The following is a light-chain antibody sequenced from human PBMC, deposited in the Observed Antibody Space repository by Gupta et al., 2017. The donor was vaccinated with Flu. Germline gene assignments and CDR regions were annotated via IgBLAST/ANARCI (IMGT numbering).Light chain of an antibody. Sequence: DIQMTQSPSSLSASVGDRVTITCQASQDISNYLNWYQQKPGKAPKLLIYDASNLETGVPSRFSGGGSGTDFTFSISSLQPEDMATYYCQYYDDRGAFGPGTKVDMK. CDR2: DAS. CDR3: QYYDDRGA. J-gene: IGKJ3*01. CDR1: QDISNY. V-gene: IGKV1-33*01.